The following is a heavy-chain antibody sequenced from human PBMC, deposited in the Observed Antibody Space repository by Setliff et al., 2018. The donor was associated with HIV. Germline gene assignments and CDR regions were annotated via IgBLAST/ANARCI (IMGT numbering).Heavy chain of an antibody. CDR3: AKDKSSGWDAFDI. CDR2: ISWNSGSI. Sequence: LRLSCAASGFTFDDYAMHWVRQAPGKGLEWVSGISWNSGSIGYADSVKGRFTISRDNAKNSLYLQMNSLRAEDTALYYCAKDKSSGWDAFDIWGQGTMVTVSS. D-gene: IGHD6-19*01. CDR1: GFTFDDYA. J-gene: IGHJ3*02. V-gene: IGHV3-9*01.